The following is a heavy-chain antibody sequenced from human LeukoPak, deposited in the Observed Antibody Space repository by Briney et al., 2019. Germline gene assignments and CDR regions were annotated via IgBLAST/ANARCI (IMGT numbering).Heavy chain of an antibody. CDR3: ARDSNYDF. V-gene: IGHV3-64*01. J-gene: IGHJ4*02. Sequence: GGSLRLSCAASGFTFSNYAMHWVRQAPGEGLEYVSAISSNGNGTYYANSVKGRFTISRDNSKNTLSLQMNSLRAEDTAVYYCARDSNYDFWGQGTLVTVSS. D-gene: IGHD3-3*02. CDR2: ISSNGNGT. CDR1: GFTFSNYA.